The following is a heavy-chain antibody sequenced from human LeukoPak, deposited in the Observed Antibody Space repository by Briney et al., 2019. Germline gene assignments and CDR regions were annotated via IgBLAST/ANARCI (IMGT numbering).Heavy chain of an antibody. V-gene: IGHV1-2*02. D-gene: IGHD2-2*02. CDR3: ARDVFAAYTTHHKFDP. CDR1: GYTFIDYY. Sequence: ASVKVSCKATGYTFIDYYMHWVRQAPGRGREWVGWMNPNTGGTNYAKKYQGRVNMTSDPSITTFYVELSNLESADTAIYYCARDVFAAYTTHHKFDPWGQGTLVTVSS. CDR2: MNPNTGGT. J-gene: IGHJ5*02.